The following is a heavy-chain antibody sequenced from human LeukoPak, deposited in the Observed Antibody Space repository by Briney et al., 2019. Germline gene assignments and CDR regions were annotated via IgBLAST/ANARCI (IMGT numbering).Heavy chain of an antibody. CDR3: ARDNDVADFDY. CDR2: ISSSSSYI. CDR1: GFTFSSYS. Sequence: GGSLRLSCAASGFTFSSYSMNWVRQAPGKGLEWVSSISSSSSYIYYADSVKGRFTISRDNAKNSLYLQMNSLRAEDTAVYYCARDNDVADFDYWGQGTLATVSS. J-gene: IGHJ4*02. V-gene: IGHV3-21*01. D-gene: IGHD2-8*01.